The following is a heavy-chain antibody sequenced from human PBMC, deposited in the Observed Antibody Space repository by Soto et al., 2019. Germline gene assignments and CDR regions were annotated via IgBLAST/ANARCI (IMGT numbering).Heavy chain of an antibody. D-gene: IGHD5-12*01. Sequence: GGSLRLSCAASGFTFSNAWMGWVRQAPGKGLEWVGRIKSKTDGGTTDYAAPVKGRFTISRDDSKNTLYLQMNSLKTEDTAVYYCTTGVLLVAPIDAFEIWGQGTMVTVSS. J-gene: IGHJ3*02. CDR1: GFTFSNAW. CDR2: IKSKTDGGTT. CDR3: TTGVLLVAPIDAFEI. V-gene: IGHV3-15*01.